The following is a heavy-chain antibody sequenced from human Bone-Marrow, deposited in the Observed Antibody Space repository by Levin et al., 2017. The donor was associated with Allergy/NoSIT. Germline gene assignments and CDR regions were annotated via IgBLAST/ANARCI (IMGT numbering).Heavy chain of an antibody. J-gene: IGHJ4*02. CDR1: GFTFRSYS. CDR3: ARVRGRIGPSFDY. V-gene: IGHV3-21*01. Sequence: LSLTCAASGFTFRSYSMNWVRQAPGKGLEWVSSISSSSSYIYYADSVKGRFTISRDNAKNSLYLQMNSLRAEDTAVYYCARVRGRIGPSFDYWGQGTLVTVSS. CDR2: ISSSSSYI. D-gene: IGHD1-26*01.